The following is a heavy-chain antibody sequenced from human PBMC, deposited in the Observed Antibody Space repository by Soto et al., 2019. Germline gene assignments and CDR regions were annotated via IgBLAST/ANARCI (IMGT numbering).Heavy chain of an antibody. CDR1: GVTVSTNH. D-gene: IGHD3-3*01. V-gene: IGHV3-66*01. J-gene: IGHJ6*02. Sequence: EVQVVESGGGLVQPGGSLRLSCAVSGVTVSTNHVNWVRQAPGKGLEWVSILYRGGSTYYADSVKGRFTVSRDNSKNTVYRQMNSLRAEDTAVYYGTRVITNSLEWFLDYAGMDVWGQGTTVTVSS. CDR3: TRVITNSLEWFLDYAGMDV. CDR2: LYRGGST.